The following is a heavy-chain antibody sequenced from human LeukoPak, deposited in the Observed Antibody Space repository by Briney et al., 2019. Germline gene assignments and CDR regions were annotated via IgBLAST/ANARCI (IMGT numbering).Heavy chain of an antibody. CDR2: VYASGNT. Sequence: SETLSLTCTVSGGSFSTYYWSGIRQPAGKGLEWIGRVYASGNTNYNPSLKSRVTMSVDTSKNQFSLKLSSVTAADTAVYYCARDLSSNWYSDYFDYWGQGTLVAVSS. D-gene: IGHD6-13*01. V-gene: IGHV4-4*07. CDR3: ARDLSSNWYSDYFDY. CDR1: GGSFSTYY. J-gene: IGHJ4*02.